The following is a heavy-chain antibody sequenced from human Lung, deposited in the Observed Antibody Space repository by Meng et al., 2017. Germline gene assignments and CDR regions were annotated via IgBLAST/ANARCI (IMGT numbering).Heavy chain of an antibody. D-gene: IGHD3-22*01. CDR1: GFTFSNAW. Sequence: EVQLVGSGGGLVGPGGSLMLCCATSGFTFSNAWMSWVRQTPGKGLEWLGRIKSKTDGETTDYAAPVKGRFSISRDDAKNTLYLQMNSLKTEDTAVYYCQWLSTHPPDCWGQGTLVTVSS. V-gene: IGHV3-15*01. J-gene: IGHJ4*02. CDR3: QWLSTHPPDC. CDR2: IKSKTDGETT.